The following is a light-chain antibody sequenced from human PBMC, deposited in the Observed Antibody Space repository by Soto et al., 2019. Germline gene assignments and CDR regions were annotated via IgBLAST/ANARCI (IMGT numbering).Light chain of an antibody. CDR1: SDSVSTNYY. V-gene: IGLV8-61*01. CDR3: VLYMGGEWV. Sequence: QTVVTQEPSFSVSPGGTVTLTCGLTSDSVSTNYYPSWYQQAPGQAPRTLIYTTNTRSSGVPDRFSGSILGNKAALTITGAQADDESDYYCVLYMGGEWVFGGGTKLTVL. J-gene: IGLJ2*01. CDR2: TTN.